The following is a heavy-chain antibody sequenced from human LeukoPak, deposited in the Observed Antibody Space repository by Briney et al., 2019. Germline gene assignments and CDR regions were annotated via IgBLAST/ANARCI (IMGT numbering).Heavy chain of an antibody. Sequence: SETLSLTCTVSGGSISNYYWSWIRQSPVKGLEWIGFIYYSGSTNYNPSLKSRVTISVDTSKNQFSLKLSSVTAADTAVYYCARARRWNAAVEGWWFDPWGQGTLVTVSS. J-gene: IGHJ5*02. D-gene: IGHD1-1*01. CDR1: GGSISNYY. V-gene: IGHV4-59*01. CDR3: ARARRWNAAVEGWWFDP. CDR2: IYYSGST.